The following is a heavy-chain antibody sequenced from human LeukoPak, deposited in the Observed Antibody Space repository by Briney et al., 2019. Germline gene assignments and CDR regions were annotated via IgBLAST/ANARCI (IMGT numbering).Heavy chain of an antibody. D-gene: IGHD3-10*01. V-gene: IGHV3-11*01. Sequence: GGSLRLSCAASGFTFSDYYMSWVRQAPGKGLEWLSYIGRGGNSIYYADSVEGRFTISRDDAKSSLYLQMDSLTVEDTAVYYCARDPPLRGYGMDVWGQGTTVTVSS. CDR3: ARDPPLRGYGMDV. CDR2: IGRGGNSI. J-gene: IGHJ6*02. CDR1: GFTFSDYY.